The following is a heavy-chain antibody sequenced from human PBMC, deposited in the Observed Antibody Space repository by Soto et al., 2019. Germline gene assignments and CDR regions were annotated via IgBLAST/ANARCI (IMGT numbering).Heavy chain of an antibody. CDR3: AKAPRWTRVPAAMRPPPDYYGMDV. D-gene: IGHD2-2*01. CDR2: ISGSGGST. CDR1: GFTFSSYA. V-gene: IGHV3-23*01. Sequence: GGSLRLSCAASGFTFSSYAMSWVRQAPGKGLEWVSAISGSGGSTYYADSVKGRFTISRDNSKNTLYLQMNSLRAEDTAVYYCAKAPRWTRVPAAMRPPPDYYGMDVWGRGTTVTVSS. J-gene: IGHJ6*02.